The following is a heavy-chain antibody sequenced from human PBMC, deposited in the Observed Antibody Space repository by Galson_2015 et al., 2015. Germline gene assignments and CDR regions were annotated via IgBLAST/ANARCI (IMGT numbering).Heavy chain of an antibody. Sequence: SLRLSCAASGSSFSSYWMHWVRQVPGKGLVWVSHINNDGSGTGYADSVKGRFTISRDNAKNTLYLQMNSLRSEDTAVYYCARDLWANYYYYGMVAWGQGTTATVSS. CDR3: ARDLWANYYYYGMVA. D-gene: IGHD1-26*01. CDR2: INNDGSGT. CDR1: GSSFSSYW. V-gene: IGHV3-74*01. J-gene: IGHJ6*02.